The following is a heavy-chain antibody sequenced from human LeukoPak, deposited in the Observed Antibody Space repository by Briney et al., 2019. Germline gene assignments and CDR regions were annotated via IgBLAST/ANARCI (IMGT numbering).Heavy chain of an antibody. CDR1: GFTVSSNY. D-gene: IGHD5-12*01. Sequence: GGSLRLSCAASGFTVSSNYMSWVRQAPGKGLEWVSVIYSGGSTYYADSVKGRFTISRDNSKNTLYLQMNSLRAEDTAVYYRARYSGYDLYYFDYWGQGTLVTVSS. J-gene: IGHJ4*02. V-gene: IGHV3-66*01. CDR2: IYSGGST. CDR3: ARYSGYDLYYFDY.